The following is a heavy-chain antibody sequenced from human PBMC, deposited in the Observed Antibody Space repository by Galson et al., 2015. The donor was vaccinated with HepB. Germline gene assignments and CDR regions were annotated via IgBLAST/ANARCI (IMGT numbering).Heavy chain of an antibody. CDR2: INTNTGNP. J-gene: IGHJ4*02. V-gene: IGHV7-4-1*02. CDR3: ARGHVATSGYYYFEY. Sequence: SVKVSCKASGYTFTSFAMNWVRQAPGHGLEWMGWINTNTGNPTYAQGFTGRFVFSLDTSVSTAYLQISSLKAEDTAVYYCARGHVATSGYYYFEYWGQGTLVTVSS. CDR1: GYTFTSFA. D-gene: IGHD3-3*01.